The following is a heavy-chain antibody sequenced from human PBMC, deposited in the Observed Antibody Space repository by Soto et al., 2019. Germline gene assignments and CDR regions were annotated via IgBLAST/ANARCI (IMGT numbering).Heavy chain of an antibody. CDR3: ARDAAYYDFWSGPVPYNWFDP. V-gene: IGHV3-33*01. J-gene: IGHJ5*02. D-gene: IGHD3-3*01. Sequence: QVQLVESGGGVVQPGRSLRLSCAASGFTFSSYGMHWVRQAPGTGLEWVAVIWYDGSNKYYADSVKGRFTISRDNSKNTLYLQMNSLRAEDTAVYYCARDAAYYDFWSGPVPYNWFDPWGQGTLVTVSS. CDR2: IWYDGSNK. CDR1: GFTFSSYG.